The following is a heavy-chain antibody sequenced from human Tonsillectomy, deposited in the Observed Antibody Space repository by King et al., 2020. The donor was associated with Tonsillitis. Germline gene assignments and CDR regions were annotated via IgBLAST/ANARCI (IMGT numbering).Heavy chain of an antibody. J-gene: IGHJ2*01. V-gene: IGHV4-59*01. CDR3: ARGVSGYFDL. CDR2: IYYSGST. D-gene: IGHD3-10*01. CDR1: GGSISSYY. Sequence: QLQESGPGLVKPSETLSLTCTVSGGSISSYYWSWIRQPPGKGLEWIGYIYYSGSTNYNPSLKSRVTISVDTSKNQFSLKLSSVTAADTAVYYCARGVSGYFDLWGRGTLVTVSS.